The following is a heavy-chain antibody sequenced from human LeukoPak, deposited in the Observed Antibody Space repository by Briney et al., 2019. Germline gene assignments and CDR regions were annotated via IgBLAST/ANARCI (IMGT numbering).Heavy chain of an antibody. J-gene: IGHJ4*02. CDR2: IIPIFGTA. CDR3: ARFGGGYDSAFDY. Sequence: GASVKVSCKASGGTFSSYAISWVRQATGQGLELMGGIIPIFGTANYAQKSQGRVTITTDESTSTAYMELSSLRSEGTAVYYCARFGGGYDSAFDYWGQGTLVTVSS. CDR1: GGTFSSYA. D-gene: IGHD5-12*01. V-gene: IGHV1-69*05.